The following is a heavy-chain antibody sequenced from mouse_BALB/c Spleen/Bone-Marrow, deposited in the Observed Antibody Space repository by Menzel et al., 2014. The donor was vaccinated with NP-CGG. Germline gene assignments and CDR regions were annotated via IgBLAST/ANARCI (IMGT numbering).Heavy chain of an antibody. Sequence: EVKLVESGGGLVKPGGSLKLSCAASGFTFSSYAMSWGRQSPEKRLEWVAEISSGGNYTYYPDTVTGRFTISRDNAKNILYLEMSSLRSDDTAMYYCVRAYGSSYAMDYWGQGTSVTVSS. V-gene: IGHV5-9-4*01. D-gene: IGHD1-1*01. J-gene: IGHJ4*01. CDR2: ISSGGNYT. CDR1: GFTFSSYA. CDR3: VRAYGSSYAMDY.